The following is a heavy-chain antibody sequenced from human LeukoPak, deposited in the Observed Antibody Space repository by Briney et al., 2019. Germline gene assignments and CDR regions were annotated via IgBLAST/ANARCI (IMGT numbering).Heavy chain of an antibody. CDR1: GFTFSSYA. Sequence: PGRSLRLSCAASGFTFSSYAMHWVRQAPGKGLEWVAVVSYDGSNKYYADSVKGRFTISRDNSKNTLYLQMNSLRAEDTAVYYCARDSLIPAASPEYFSTGARAPWSPSPQ. CDR2: VSYDGSNK. D-gene: IGHD2-2*01. V-gene: IGHV3-30-3*01. J-gene: IGHJ1*01. CDR3: ARDSLIPAASPEYFST.